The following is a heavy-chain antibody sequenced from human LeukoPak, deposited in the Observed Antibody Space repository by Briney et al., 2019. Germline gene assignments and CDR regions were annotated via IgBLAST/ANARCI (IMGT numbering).Heavy chain of an antibody. CDR3: ARNYCDY. Sequence: PGGSLRLSCAASGFTFSTYAMSWVRQAPGKGLEWVSGISGSGGSTYYADSVRGRFTISRDNSKNTLYLQMNNLRAEDTAVYYCARNYCDYWGQGTLVTVSS. V-gene: IGHV3-23*01. J-gene: IGHJ4*02. CDR2: ISGSGGST. CDR1: GFTFSTYA.